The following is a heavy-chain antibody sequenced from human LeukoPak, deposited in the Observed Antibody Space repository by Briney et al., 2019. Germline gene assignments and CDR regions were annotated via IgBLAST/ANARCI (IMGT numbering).Heavy chain of an antibody. CDR2: AYYRSKWYI. Sequence: SQTLSLTCAISGDSVSGSPAVWNWIRQSPSRGLGWLGRAYYRSKWYIDYAVSVKGRITITPDTSKNQFSLQLNSVTPEGTAVYYCARGAVRGGTNFDYWGQGTLVTVSS. CDR1: GDSVSGSPAV. CDR3: ARGAVRGGTNFDY. J-gene: IGHJ4*02. V-gene: IGHV6-1*01. D-gene: IGHD3-10*01.